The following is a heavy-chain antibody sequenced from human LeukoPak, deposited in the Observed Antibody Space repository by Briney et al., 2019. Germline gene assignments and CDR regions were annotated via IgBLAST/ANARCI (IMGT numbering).Heavy chain of an antibody. D-gene: IGHD3-16*01. V-gene: IGHV3-23*01. CDR2: ISASGGST. J-gene: IGHJ3*02. CDR3: ARRGGSAIYAFDI. CDR1: GFTFSNYA. Sequence: GGSLRLSCAASGFTFSNYAMTWVRQAPGKGLEWVSAISASGGSTYYADSVKGRFTISRDNAKNSLYLQMNSLRAEDTAVYYCARRGGSAIYAFDIWGQGTMVTVSS.